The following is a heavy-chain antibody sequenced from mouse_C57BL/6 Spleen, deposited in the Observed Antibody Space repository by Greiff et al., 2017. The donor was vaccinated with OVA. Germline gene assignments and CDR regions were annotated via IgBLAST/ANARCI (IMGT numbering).Heavy chain of an antibody. CDR2: IDPETGGT. Sequence: VKLLESGAELVRPGASVTLSCKASGYTFTDYEMHWVKQTPVHGLEWIGAIDPETGGTAYNQKFKGKAILTADKSSSTAYMELRSLTSEDSAVYYCTRHLLLRSFDYWGQGTTLTVSS. CDR3: TRHLLLRSFDY. V-gene: IGHV1-15*01. CDR1: GYTFTDYE. D-gene: IGHD1-1*01. J-gene: IGHJ2*01.